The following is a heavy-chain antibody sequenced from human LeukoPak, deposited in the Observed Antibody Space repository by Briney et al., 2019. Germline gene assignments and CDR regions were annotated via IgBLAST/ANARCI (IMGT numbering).Heavy chain of an antibody. Sequence: GGSLRLSCAASGFTFSSYAMHWVRQAPGKGLEWVAVISYDGSNKYYADSVKGRFTISRDNSKNTLYLQMNSLRAEDTAVYYCARDQAIEYCSGGSCYPNWFDPWGQGTLVTVSS. CDR2: ISYDGSNK. J-gene: IGHJ5*02. CDR3: ARDQAIEYCSGGSCYPNWFDP. D-gene: IGHD2-15*01. CDR1: GFTFSSYA. V-gene: IGHV3-30-3*01.